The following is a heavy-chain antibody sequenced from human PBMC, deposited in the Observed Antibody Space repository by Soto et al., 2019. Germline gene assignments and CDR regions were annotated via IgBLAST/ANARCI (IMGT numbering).Heavy chain of an antibody. CDR1: GDSISRSSYN. Sequence: SETLSLTCSVSGDSISRSSYNWGWIRQSPGEGLEWIASITNNGSTNYNPSLKSRVTISVDTSKNQFSLKLSSVTAADTAVYYCARGGPGLRPFWTRPPQKYYFDYWGQGTLVTVSS. D-gene: IGHD3-3*01. CDR3: ARGGPGLRPFWTRPPQKYYFDY. V-gene: IGHV4-39*07. J-gene: IGHJ4*02. CDR2: ITNNGST.